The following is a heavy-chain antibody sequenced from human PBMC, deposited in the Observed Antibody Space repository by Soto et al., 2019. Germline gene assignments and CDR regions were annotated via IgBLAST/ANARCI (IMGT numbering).Heavy chain of an antibody. D-gene: IGHD4-17*01. CDR2: IHASSISNI. J-gene: IGHJ6*02. CDR3: ARDGTTGTANYHYAMDV. CDR1: GFTLSSYH. Sequence: GGSLRLSCVASGFTLSSYHMDWVRQAPGKGLEWISYIHASSISNIYYADSVKGRFTISRDNAKNSLYLQMDSLRAEDTAVYYCARDGTTGTANYHYAMDVWGQGTAVTVSS. V-gene: IGHV3-48*03.